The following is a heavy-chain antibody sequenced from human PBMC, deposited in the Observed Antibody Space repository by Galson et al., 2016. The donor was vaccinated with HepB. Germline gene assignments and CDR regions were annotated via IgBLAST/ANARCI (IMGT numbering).Heavy chain of an antibody. V-gene: IGHV4-39*01. Sequence: ETLSLTCTVSGGSISRSSYYWGWFRQPPGKGLEWIWTFYYSGRTYYKPSLKSRVTISVDASKNQFSLKMTSVTAADTAVYYCARGMTTVTTDYWGQGTLVTVSS. J-gene: IGHJ4*02. CDR2: FYYSGRT. D-gene: IGHD4-17*01. CDR1: GGSISRSSYY. CDR3: ARGMTTVTTDY.